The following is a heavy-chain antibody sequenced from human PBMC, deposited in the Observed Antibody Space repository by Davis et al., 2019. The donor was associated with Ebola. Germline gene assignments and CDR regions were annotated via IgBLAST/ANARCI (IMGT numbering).Heavy chain of an antibody. CDR1: GFTFSGSA. CDR2: IRSKANSYAT. CDR3: ARVLQEVVRLDP. V-gene: IGHV3-73*01. D-gene: IGHD6-6*01. Sequence: GGSLRLSCTASGFTFSGSAMHWVRQASGKGLEWVGRIRSKANSYATAYAASVKGRFTISRDDSKNTAYLQMNSLKTEDTAVYYCARVLQEVVRLDPWGQGTLVTVSS. J-gene: IGHJ5*02.